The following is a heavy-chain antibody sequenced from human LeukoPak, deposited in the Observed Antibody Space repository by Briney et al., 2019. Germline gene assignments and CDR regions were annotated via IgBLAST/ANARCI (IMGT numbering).Heavy chain of an antibody. D-gene: IGHD6-19*01. V-gene: IGHV4-59*01. Sequence: SETLSLTCTVSGGSISSYYWSWIRQPPGKGLEWIGYIYYSGSTNYNPSLKSRVTISVDTSKNQFSLKLSSVTAADTAVYYCARDAVADNSYYYGMDVWGQGTTVTVSS. J-gene: IGHJ6*02. CDR2: IYYSGST. CDR1: GGSISSYY. CDR3: ARDAVADNSYYYGMDV.